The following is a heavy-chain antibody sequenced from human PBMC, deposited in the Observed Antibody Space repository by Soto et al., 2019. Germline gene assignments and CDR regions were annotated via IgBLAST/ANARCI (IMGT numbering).Heavy chain of an antibody. D-gene: IGHD6-19*01. V-gene: IGHV3-23*01. CDR3: AKDDRGYSSGSNPAEYFQH. CDR1: GFTFSSYA. CDR2: ISGSGGST. Sequence: EVQLLASGGGLVQPGGSLRLSCAASGFTFSSYAMSWVRQAPGKGLEWVSAISGSGGSTYYADSVKGRFTISRDNSKNTLYLQMNSLRAEDTAVYYCAKDDRGYSSGSNPAEYFQHWGQGTLVTVSS. J-gene: IGHJ1*01.